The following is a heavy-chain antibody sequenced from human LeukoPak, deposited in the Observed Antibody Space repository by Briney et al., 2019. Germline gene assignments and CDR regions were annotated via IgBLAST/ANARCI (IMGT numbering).Heavy chain of an antibody. CDR1: EFTFSSYG. CDR3: AKGGCRTSRCYVTL. CDR2: IWYDGSNK. V-gene: IGHV3-30*02. Sequence: PGGSLRLSCAASEFTFSSYGMHWVRQAPGKGLEWVAIIWYDGSNKYYADSVKGRFTISRDNSKNTVNLQMTGLGAEDTAVYYCAKGGCRTSRCYVTLWGPGTLVTVSS. J-gene: IGHJ4*02. D-gene: IGHD2-2*01.